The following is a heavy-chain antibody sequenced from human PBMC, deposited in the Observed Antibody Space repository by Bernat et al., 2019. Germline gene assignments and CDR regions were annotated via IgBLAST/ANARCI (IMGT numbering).Heavy chain of an antibody. CDR3: ARTGNHRGTVTTTEDAFDI. J-gene: IGHJ3*02. V-gene: IGHV3-30-3*01. CDR2: ISYDGSNK. CDR1: GFTFSSYA. D-gene: IGHD4-17*01. Sequence: QVQLVESGGGVVQPGRSLRLSCAASGFTFSSYAMHWVRQAPGKGLEGGAVISYDGSNKYYAASVKGRFTISRDNSKNTLYLQMNSLRAEDTAVYYCARTGNHRGTVTTTEDAFDIWGQGTMVTVSS.